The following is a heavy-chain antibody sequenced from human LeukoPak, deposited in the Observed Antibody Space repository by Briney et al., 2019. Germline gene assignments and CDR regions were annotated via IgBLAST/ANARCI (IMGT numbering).Heavy chain of an antibody. D-gene: IGHD1-26*01. CDR2: IYYSGST. Sequence: SETLSLTCTVSGGSISSSSYYWGWIRQPPGKGLEWIGSIYYSGSTYYNPSLKSRVTISVDTSKNQFSLKLSSVTAADTAVYYCAGLADSVGATMYTFNVWGQGTMVTVSS. V-gene: IGHV4-39*01. J-gene: IGHJ3*01. CDR3: AGLADSVGATMYTFNV. CDR1: GGSISSSSYY.